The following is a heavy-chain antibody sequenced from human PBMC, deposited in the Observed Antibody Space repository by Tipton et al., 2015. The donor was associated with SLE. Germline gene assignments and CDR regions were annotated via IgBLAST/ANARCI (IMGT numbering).Heavy chain of an antibody. J-gene: IGHJ4*02. Sequence: TLSLTCAGYGGSFSGYFWSWIRQPPGKGLEWIGSIYYSGSTNYNPSLKSRVTMSVDTSKNQLSLKLSSVTAADTAVYYCARGGDSSSYDYWGQGTLVTVSS. CDR1: GGSFSGYF. CDR2: IYYSGST. CDR3: ARGGDSSSYDY. V-gene: IGHV4-34*01. D-gene: IGHD6-19*01.